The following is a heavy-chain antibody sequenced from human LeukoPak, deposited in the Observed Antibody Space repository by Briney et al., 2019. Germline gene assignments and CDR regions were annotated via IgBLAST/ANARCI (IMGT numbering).Heavy chain of an antibody. CDR1: GGTFSSYA. V-gene: IGHV1-69*13. CDR3: ARGLGVGAWGNYFDY. J-gene: IGHJ4*02. D-gene: IGHD1-26*01. CDR2: IIPIFGTA. Sequence: ASVKVSCTASGGTFSSYAISWVRQAPGQGLEWMGGIIPIFGTANYAQKFQGRVTITADESTSTAYMELSSLRSEDTAVYYCARGLGVGAWGNYFDYWGQGTLVTVSS.